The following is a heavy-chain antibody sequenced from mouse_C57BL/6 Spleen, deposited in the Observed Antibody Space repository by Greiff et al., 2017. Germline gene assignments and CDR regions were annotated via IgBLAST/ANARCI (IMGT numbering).Heavy chain of an antibody. V-gene: IGHV1-50*01. CDR1: GYTFTSYW. D-gene: IGHD2-10*01. CDR3: ARTAYYVNFGGAMDY. Sequence: QVQLKQSGAELVKPGASVKLSCKASGYTFTSYWMQWVKQRPGQGLEWIGEIDPSDSYTNYNQKFKGKATLTVDTSSSTAYMQLSSLTSEDSAVYYCARTAYYVNFGGAMDYWGQGTSVTVSS. J-gene: IGHJ4*01. CDR2: IDPSDSYT.